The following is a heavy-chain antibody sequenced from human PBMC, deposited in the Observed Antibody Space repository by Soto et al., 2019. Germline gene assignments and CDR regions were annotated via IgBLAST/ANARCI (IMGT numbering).Heavy chain of an antibody. D-gene: IGHD3-22*01. CDR3: ARPFGTYYQGCGFDV. Sequence: EVQLLESGGGLAQPGGSLRLSCAASGFTFNNYGMNWVRQAPGKGLEWVSAITGGTRTTYYADSVKGRFTISRDNANNAMYLQMDSLRAEDTAVYYCARPFGTYYQGCGFDVWGRGTMVTVSS. J-gene: IGHJ3*01. CDR1: GFTFNNYG. V-gene: IGHV3-23*01. CDR2: ITGGTRTT.